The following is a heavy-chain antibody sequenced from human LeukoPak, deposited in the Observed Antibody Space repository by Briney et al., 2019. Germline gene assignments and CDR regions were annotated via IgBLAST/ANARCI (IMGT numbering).Heavy chain of an antibody. D-gene: IGHD3-16*01. CDR1: GFTFSSYG. CDR3: AKDKDYGYYMDV. Sequence: PGGSLRLSCAASGFTFSSYGMHWVRQAPGKGREWVAVIWYDGSDKYYADSVKGRFTISRDNSKNTLYLQMNSLRAEDTAVYYCAKDKDYGYYMDVWGKGTTVTVSS. CDR2: IWYDGSDK. J-gene: IGHJ6*03. V-gene: IGHV3-33*06.